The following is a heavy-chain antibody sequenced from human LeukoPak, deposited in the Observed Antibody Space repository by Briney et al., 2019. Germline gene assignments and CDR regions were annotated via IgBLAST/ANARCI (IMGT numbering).Heavy chain of an antibody. J-gene: IGHJ6*03. CDR2: ISPSGDIT. CDR3: ARDMQWSPYYYYYMDV. D-gene: IGHD6-19*01. CDR1: GFTVSSNS. Sequence: GGSLRLSCTVSGFTVSSNSMNWVRQAPGKGLEWVSGISPSGDITYYADSVMGRFSISRDNAKNSLYLQMNSLRAEDTAVYYCARDMQWSPYYYYYMDVWGKGTTVTVSS. V-gene: IGHV3-48*04.